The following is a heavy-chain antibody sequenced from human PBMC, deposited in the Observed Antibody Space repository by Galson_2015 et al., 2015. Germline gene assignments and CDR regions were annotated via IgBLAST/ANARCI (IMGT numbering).Heavy chain of an antibody. J-gene: IGHJ6*02. CDR1: GLAFSSYA. CDR2: IYYDGSNK. D-gene: IGHD3-9*01. V-gene: IGHV3-33*01. Sequence: SLRLSCAASGLAFSSYAMHWVRQAPGKGLEWVAVIYYDGSNKYYADSVKGRFTISRDNSKNTVYLQMNSLRADDTALYYCARDARINHDILTDEYFHGMDVWGQGTTVTVSS. CDR3: ARDARINHDILTDEYFHGMDV.